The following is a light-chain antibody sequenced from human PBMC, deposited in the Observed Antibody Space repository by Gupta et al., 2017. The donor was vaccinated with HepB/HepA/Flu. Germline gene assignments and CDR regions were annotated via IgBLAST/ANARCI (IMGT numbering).Light chain of an antibody. CDR3: GTWDSILSAVV. J-gene: IGLJ2*01. Sequence: QSVLTQPPSVSAAPGQKVTLSCPGRSSNLGNNYVSWYQQLPGTAPKLLIYDNNKRPSVIPDRFSGSKSGTSATLGITGLQTGDEADYYCGTWDSILSAVVFGGGTKLTVL. V-gene: IGLV1-51*01. CDR2: DNN. CDR1: SSNLGNNY.